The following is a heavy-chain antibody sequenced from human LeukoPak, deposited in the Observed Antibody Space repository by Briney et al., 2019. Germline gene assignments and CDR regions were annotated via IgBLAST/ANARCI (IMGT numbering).Heavy chain of an antibody. J-gene: IGHJ4*02. Sequence: GGSLRLSCAASGFTFSDYYMSWIRQAPGKGLEWVSYISSSGSTIYYADSVKGRFTISRDNAKNSLYLQMNSLRAEDTAVYYCARASQPYCSSTSCYTVPSDYWGQGTLVTVSS. CDR2: ISSSGSTI. D-gene: IGHD2-2*02. V-gene: IGHV3-11*04. CDR1: GFTFSDYY. CDR3: ARASQPYCSSTSCYTVPSDY.